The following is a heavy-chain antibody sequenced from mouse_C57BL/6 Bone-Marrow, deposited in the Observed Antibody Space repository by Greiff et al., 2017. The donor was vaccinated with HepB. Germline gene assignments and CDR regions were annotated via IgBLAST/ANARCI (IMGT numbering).Heavy chain of an antibody. CDR2: INPNNGGT. J-gene: IGHJ2*01. CDR3: ARLLYYFGSSYHCDY. V-gene: IGHV1-22*01. Sequence: EVHLVESGPELVKPGASVKMSCKASGYTFTDYNMHWVKQSHGKSLEWIGYINPNNGGTSYKQKFKGKATLTVNKSSSTAYMELRSLTSEDSAVYYCARLLYYFGSSYHCDYWGQGPTLTVSS. CDR1: GYTFTDYN. D-gene: IGHD1-1*01.